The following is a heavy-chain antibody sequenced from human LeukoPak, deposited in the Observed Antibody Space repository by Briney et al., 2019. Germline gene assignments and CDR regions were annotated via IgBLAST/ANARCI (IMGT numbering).Heavy chain of an antibody. CDR2: ISIGGDTT. Sequence: GGSLRLSCAASGFTFSSHGMCWVRQAPGRGLEWVSSISIGGDTTYSDSVKGRFTISRDNSKNTLYLQLDNLRAEDTAIYYCAXXXXXXDCXGXXXLVTVSS. CDR1: GFTFSSHG. CDR3: AXXXXXXDC. V-gene: IGHV3-23*01. J-gene: IGHJ4*01.